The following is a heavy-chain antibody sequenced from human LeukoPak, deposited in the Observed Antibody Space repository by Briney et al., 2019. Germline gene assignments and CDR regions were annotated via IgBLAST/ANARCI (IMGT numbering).Heavy chain of an antibody. CDR3: ARVLRYSSGWYLDY. CDR1: GGSISSYY. V-gene: IGHV4-59*01. CDR2: IYYSGST. Sequence: SETLSLTCTVSGGSISSYYWSWIRQPPGKGLEWIGYIYYSGSTNYNPSLKSRVTISVDTSKNQFSLKLSSVTAADTAVYYCARVLRYSSGWYLDYWGQGTLVTVSS. J-gene: IGHJ4*02. D-gene: IGHD6-19*01.